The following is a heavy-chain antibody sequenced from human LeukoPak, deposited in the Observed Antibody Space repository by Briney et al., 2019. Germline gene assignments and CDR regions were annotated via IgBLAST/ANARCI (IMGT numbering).Heavy chain of an antibody. J-gene: IGHJ4*02. V-gene: IGHV3-64D*06. CDR1: VFTFSAYV. CDR2: ISSNGDNT. Sequence: PGGSLRLSCSVSVFTFSAYVMHWVRQAPGKGLEYVSAISSNGDNTYYADSVKGRFTISRDNSKNTLYLQMSSLRPDDTAVYFCVRGTGYWGQGTLVTVSS. CDR3: VRGTGY.